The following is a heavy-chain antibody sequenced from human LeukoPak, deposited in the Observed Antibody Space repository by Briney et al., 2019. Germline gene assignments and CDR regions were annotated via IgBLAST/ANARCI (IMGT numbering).Heavy chain of an antibody. CDR3: AREYCSSTSCYFDY. CDR2: ISSSSSYT. V-gene: IGHV3-11*06. J-gene: IGHJ4*02. CDR1: GFTFRDYY. D-gene: IGHD2-2*01. Sequence: GGSLRLSCAASGFTFRDYYMSWIRQAPGKGLEWVSYISSSSSYTNYADSVKGRFTISRDNAKNTLYLQMNSLRAEDTAVYYCAREYCSSTSCYFDYWGQGTLVTVSS.